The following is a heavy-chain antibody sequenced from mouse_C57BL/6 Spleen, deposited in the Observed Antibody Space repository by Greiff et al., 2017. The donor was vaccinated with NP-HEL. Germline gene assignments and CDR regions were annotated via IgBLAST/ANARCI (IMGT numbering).Heavy chain of an antibody. CDR1: GFTFTDYY. J-gene: IGHJ4*01. Sequence: DVMLVESGGGLVQPGGSLSLSCAASGFTFTDYYMSWVRQPPGKALEWLGFIRHKANGYTTEYSASVKGRFTISRDNSQSILYLQMNALRAEDSATYYCARDQLLREAMDYWGQGTSVTVSS. V-gene: IGHV7-3*01. CDR2: IRHKANGYTT. CDR3: ARDQLLREAMDY. D-gene: IGHD1-1*01.